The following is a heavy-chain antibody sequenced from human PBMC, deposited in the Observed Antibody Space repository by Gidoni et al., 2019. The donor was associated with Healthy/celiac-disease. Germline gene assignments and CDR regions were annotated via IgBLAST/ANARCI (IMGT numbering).Heavy chain of an antibody. CDR3: TRPLKYCSSTSCYHWFDP. D-gene: IGHD2-2*01. Sequence: EVQLVESGGGLVQPGGSLKLSCAASGFTFRGPAMHWVRQASGKGLAGVGRIRSKANSYATAYAASVKGRFTISRDDSKNTAYLQMNSLKTEDTAVYYCTRPLKYCSSTSCYHWFDPWGQGTLVTVSS. V-gene: IGHV3-73*02. J-gene: IGHJ5*02. CDR1: GFTFRGPA. CDR2: IRSKANSYAT.